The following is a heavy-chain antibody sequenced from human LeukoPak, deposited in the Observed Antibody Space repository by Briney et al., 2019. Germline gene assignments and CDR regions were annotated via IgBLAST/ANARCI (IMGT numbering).Heavy chain of an antibody. V-gene: IGHV1-8*01. CDR3: ARGGGLLRFEPFDY. D-gene: IGHD3-3*01. CDR2: MNPNSGNT. Sequence: ASVEVSCKASGYTFTSYDMNWVRQATGQGLEWMGWMNPNSGNTGYAQKFQGRVTMTRNTSISTAYMELSSLRSEDTAVYYCARGGGLLRFEPFDYWGQGTLVTVSS. J-gene: IGHJ4*02. CDR1: GYTFTSYD.